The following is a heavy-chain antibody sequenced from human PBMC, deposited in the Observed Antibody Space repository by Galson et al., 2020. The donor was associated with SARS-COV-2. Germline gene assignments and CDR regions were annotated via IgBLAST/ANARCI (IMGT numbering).Heavy chain of an antibody. V-gene: IGHV3-23*01. D-gene: IGHD5-12*01. CDR1: GFTFNNYA. J-gene: IGHJ6*02. CDR3: AKSRQIHGYGYYYSMDV. CDR2: LSATGGTT. Sequence: TGGSLRLSCAASGFTFNNYAMTWVRLAPGKGLEWVSSLSATGGTTYYADSVKGRFTISRDNSKNTVYLQMNSLRAEDTAVYYCAKSRQIHGYGYYYSMDVWGQGTTVTVSS.